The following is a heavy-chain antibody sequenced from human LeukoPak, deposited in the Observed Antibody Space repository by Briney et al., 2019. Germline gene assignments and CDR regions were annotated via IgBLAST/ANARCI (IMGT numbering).Heavy chain of an antibody. J-gene: IGHJ6*03. V-gene: IGHV1-18*01. D-gene: IGHD3-22*01. Sequence: GASVKVSCKASGYTFTSYGISWVRQAPGQGLEWMGWISAYNGNTNYAHKLQGRVTMTTDTSTSTAYMELRSLRSDDTAVYYCARVRDPSQDYYDSSGYYYMDVWGKGTTVTVSS. CDR3: ARVRDPSQDYYDSSGYYYMDV. CDR1: GYTFTSYG. CDR2: ISAYNGNT.